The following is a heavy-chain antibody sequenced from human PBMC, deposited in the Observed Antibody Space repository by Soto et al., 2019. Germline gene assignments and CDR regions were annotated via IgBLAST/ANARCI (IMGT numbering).Heavy chain of an antibody. Sequence: QVQLVQSGAEVKKPGSSVKVSCKASGGTFSSYAISWVRQAPGQGLEWMGGIIPIFGTADYAQKFQGRVTINADESTSTAYMELSSLRSEDTSVYYCARHVPAAGYYYGMDVWGQGTTVTVSS. J-gene: IGHJ6*02. CDR3: ARHVPAAGYYYGMDV. V-gene: IGHV1-69*12. CDR1: GGTFSSYA. D-gene: IGHD2-2*01. CDR2: IIPIFGTA.